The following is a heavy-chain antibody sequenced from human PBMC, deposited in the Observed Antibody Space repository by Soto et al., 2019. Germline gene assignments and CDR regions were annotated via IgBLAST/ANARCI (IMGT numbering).Heavy chain of an antibody. CDR1: GGSISSYY. J-gene: IGHJ4*02. D-gene: IGHD3-9*01. Sequence: PSETLSLTCTVSGGSISSYYWSLIRQSPGKGLEWIGYIYYSGSTNYNPSLKSRLTMSVDTSKNQFSLKLSSVTAADTALYYCARQYYDILTGYHYYFDYWGQGTLVTVSS. CDR2: IYYSGST. V-gene: IGHV4-59*08. CDR3: ARQYYDILTGYHYYFDY.